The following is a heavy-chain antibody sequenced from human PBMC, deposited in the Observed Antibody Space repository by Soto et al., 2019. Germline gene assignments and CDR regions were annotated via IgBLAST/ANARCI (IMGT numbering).Heavy chain of an antibody. CDR1: GFTFSSYS. V-gene: IGHV3-21*01. J-gene: IGHJ4*02. Sequence: EVQLVESGGGLVKPGGSLRLSCAASGFTFSSYSMNWVRQAPGKGLEWVSSISSSSSYIYYADSVKGRFTISRDNAKNPLYLQMNSLRAEDKAVYLWARDDRSGPTDYWGQGTLVTVSS. D-gene: IGHD3-22*01. CDR2: ISSSSSYI. CDR3: ARDDRSGPTDY.